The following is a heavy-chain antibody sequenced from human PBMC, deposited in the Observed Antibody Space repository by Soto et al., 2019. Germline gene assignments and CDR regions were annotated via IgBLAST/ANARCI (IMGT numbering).Heavy chain of an antibody. J-gene: IGHJ5*02. CDR3: AAVNPMARGVINGSFDP. V-gene: IGHV1-24*01. CDR1: GYTLTEFY. D-gene: IGHD3-10*01. CDR2: FDPEDGET. Sequence: QVQLVQSGAEVKKPGASVKVSCKVSGYTLTEFYMHWVRQAPGKGLEWMGGFDPEDGETIYAQKFQGRVTMTEDTSTDTDSMDRSSLRAEDTAVYYGAAVNPMARGVINGSFDPWGQGTLVTVSS.